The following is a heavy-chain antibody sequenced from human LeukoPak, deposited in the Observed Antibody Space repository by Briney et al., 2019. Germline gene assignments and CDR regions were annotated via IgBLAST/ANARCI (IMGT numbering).Heavy chain of an antibody. CDR1: GFTFSSYW. J-gene: IGHJ6*03. CDR3: ARAREGYDFWSGPNYYYYMDV. D-gene: IGHD3-3*01. Sequence: GGSLRLSCAASGFTFSSYWMHWVRQAPGKGLVWVSRINSDGSSTSYADSVKGRFTISRDNAKNTLYLQMNSLRAEDTAVYYCARAREGYDFWSGPNYYYYMDVWGKGTTVTVSS. V-gene: IGHV3-74*01. CDR2: INSDGSST.